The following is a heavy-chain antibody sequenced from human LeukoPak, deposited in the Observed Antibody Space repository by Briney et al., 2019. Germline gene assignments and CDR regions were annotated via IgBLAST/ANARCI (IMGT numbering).Heavy chain of an antibody. J-gene: IGHJ6*03. CDR1: GFAFSSYA. CDR3: ARAPGGRRAYYMDV. D-gene: IGHD3-16*01. V-gene: IGHV3-30*04. CDR2: ISYDGSNK. Sequence: PGGSLRLSCAASGFAFSSYAMHWVRQAPGKGLEWVAVISYDGSNKYYADSVKGRFTISRDNSKNTLYLQMNSLRTEDTAVYYCARAPGGRRAYYMDVWGKGTTVTISS.